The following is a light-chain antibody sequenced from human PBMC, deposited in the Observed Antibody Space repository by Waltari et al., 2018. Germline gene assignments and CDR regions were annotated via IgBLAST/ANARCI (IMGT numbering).Light chain of an antibody. CDR1: SSDVGGYYS. CDR3: CSYGGSYVL. J-gene: IGLJ2*01. Sequence: QSALTQPRSVSGSPGQSVTIPCTGTSSDVGGYYSVSWYQQHPGNPPKLMLFDVSRVTSGVPDRFSGARSGNTASLTISGLQGEDEADYYCCSYGGSYVLFGGGTKLTVL. CDR2: DVS. V-gene: IGLV2-11*01.